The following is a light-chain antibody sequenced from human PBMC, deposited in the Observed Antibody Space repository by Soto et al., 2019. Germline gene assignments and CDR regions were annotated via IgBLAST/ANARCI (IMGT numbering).Light chain of an antibody. CDR1: QSISSN. CDR3: QQYYNRPGGFT. CDR2: GAS. V-gene: IGKV3-15*01. Sequence: EIVMTQSPATLSVSPGERATLSCRASQSISSNLAWYQQKPGQAPSLLIYGASTRAPGVPARFSGSGSGTEFTLTISSLQSEDFAVYYCQQYYNRPGGFTFGPGTKVDIK. J-gene: IGKJ3*01.